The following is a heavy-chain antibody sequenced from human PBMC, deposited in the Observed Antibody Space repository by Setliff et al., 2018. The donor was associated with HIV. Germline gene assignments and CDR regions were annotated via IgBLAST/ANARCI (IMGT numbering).Heavy chain of an antibody. CDR3: AGDYVLRGTSLGY. CDR2: IIPTFGPV. CDR1: GGTFSSFA. V-gene: IGHV1-69*13. J-gene: IGHJ4*02. D-gene: IGHD3-16*01. Sequence: SVKVSCKASGGTFSSFAFNWVRQAPGQGLEWMGDIIPTFGPVHYAQKFQGRVTITADDSTRTVYMELSSLRSEDTALYYCAGDYVLRGTSLGYWGQGTLVTVSS.